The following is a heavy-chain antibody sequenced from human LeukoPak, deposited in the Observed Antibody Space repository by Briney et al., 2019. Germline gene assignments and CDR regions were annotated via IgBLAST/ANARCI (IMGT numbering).Heavy chain of an antibody. CDR3: AKGDSSGYYYVRFDY. D-gene: IGHD3-22*01. J-gene: IGHJ4*02. CDR2: ISSSSSYI. CDR1: GFTFSSYS. Sequence: GGSLRLSCAASGFTFSSYSMNWVRQAPGKGLEWVSSISSSSSYIYYADSVKGRFTISRDNSKNTLYLQMNSLRAEDTAVYYCAKGDSSGYYYVRFDYWGQGTLVTVSS. V-gene: IGHV3-21*04.